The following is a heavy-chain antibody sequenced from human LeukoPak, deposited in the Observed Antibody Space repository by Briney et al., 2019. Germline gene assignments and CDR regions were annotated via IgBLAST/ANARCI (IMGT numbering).Heavy chain of an antibody. V-gene: IGHV4-38-2*02. J-gene: IGHJ6*03. D-gene: IGHD3-22*01. Sequence: SETLSLTCTVSGYSISSGYYWGWIRQPPGKGLEWIGSIYHSGSTYYNPSLKSRVTISVDTSKNQFSLKLSSVTAADTAVYYCARRAHYYDSSGYSYHYMDVWGKGTTVTVSS. CDR2: IYHSGST. CDR1: GYSISSGYY. CDR3: ARRAHYYDSSGYSYHYMDV.